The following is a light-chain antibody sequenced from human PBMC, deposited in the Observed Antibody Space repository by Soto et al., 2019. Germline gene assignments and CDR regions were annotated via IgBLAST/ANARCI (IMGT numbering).Light chain of an antibody. CDR1: SSDVGSYNL. J-gene: IGLJ2*01. CDR2: EGS. V-gene: IGLV2-14*02. Sequence: QSALTQPASVSGSPGQSITISCTGTSSDVGSYNLVSWYQQHPGKAPKLMIYEGSKRPSGVSNRFSGSKSGNTASLTISGLQAEDEADYYCCSYTSKSSLIFGGGTKVTVL. CDR3: CSYTSKSSLI.